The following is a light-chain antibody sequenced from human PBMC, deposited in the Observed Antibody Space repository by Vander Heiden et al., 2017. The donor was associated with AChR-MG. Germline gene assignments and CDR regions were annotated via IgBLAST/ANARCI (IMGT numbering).Light chain of an antibody. V-gene: IGKV1-5*01. CDR3: QQSSSWWT. CDR2: DAS. Sequence: DIQMTQSPSTLSASVGDRVTITCRASQSIDRWLAWFQQKPGKAPKLLIFDASTLESGVPPRFSGSGSGTDLTLTINSLQPDDFATYYCQQSSSWWTFGQGTTVE. J-gene: IGKJ1*01. CDR1: QSIDRW.